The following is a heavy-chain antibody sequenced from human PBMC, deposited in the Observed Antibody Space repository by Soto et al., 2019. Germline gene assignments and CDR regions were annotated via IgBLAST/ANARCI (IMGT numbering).Heavy chain of an antibody. CDR1: GYTFTSYY. CDR2: INPSGGST. Sequence: GASVKVSCKASGYTFTSYYTHWVRQAPGQGLEWMGIINPSGGSTSYAQKFQGRVTMTRDTSTSTVYMELSSLRSEDTAVYYCARDATGVFLDVWGQGTTVTVSS. D-gene: IGHD2-8*01. CDR3: ARDATGVFLDV. J-gene: IGHJ6*02. V-gene: IGHV1-46*01.